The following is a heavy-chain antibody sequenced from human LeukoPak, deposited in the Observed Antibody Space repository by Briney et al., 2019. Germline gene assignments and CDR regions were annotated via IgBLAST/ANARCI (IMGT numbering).Heavy chain of an antibody. Sequence: GGSLRLSCAPSGFTVSSNYMSGVRQAPGKGLEGVSVIYSCGSTYYADSVKGRFTISRDNSKNTLYLQMNSMRAEDTAVYYCARDGPPYGYYDDYWGQGTLVTVSS. CDR3: ARDGPPYGYYDDY. J-gene: IGHJ4*02. V-gene: IGHV3-66*01. D-gene: IGHD4-17*01. CDR2: IYSCGST. CDR1: GFTVSSNY.